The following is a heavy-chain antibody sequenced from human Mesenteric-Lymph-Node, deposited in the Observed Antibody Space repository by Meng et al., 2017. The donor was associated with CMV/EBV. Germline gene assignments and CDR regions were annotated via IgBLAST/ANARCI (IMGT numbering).Heavy chain of an antibody. CDR1: GGSISTYY. J-gene: IGHJ4*02. CDR3: AKGSPPPFGY. Sequence: ETLSPTCTVSGGSISTYYWSWIRQPPGKGLEWVSVIYSGGSSTYYADSVKGRFTISRDNSKNTLYLQMNSLRAEDTAVYYCAKGSPPPFGYWGQGTLVTVSS. V-gene: IGHV3-23*03. D-gene: IGHD3-16*01. CDR2: IYSGGSST.